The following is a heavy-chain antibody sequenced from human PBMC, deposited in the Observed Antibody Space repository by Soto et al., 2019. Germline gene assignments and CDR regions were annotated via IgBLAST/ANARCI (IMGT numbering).Heavy chain of an antibody. CDR3: AVTVEMATTGGFFDY. J-gene: IGHJ4*02. CDR2: ISAYNGNT. D-gene: IGHD1-1*01. V-gene: IGHV1-18*01. Sequence: QVQLVQSGAEVKKPGASVKVSCKASGYTFTSYGISWVRQAPGQGLEWMGWISAYNGNTNYAQKRQGRVTMTTDTSTSTAYMELRSLRSDDTAVYYCAVTVEMATTGGFFDYWGQGTLVTVSS. CDR1: GYTFTSYG.